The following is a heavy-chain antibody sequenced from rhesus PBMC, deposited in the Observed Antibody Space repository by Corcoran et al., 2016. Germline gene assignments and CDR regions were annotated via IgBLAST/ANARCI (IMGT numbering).Heavy chain of an antibody. D-gene: IGHD6-37*01. CDR1: GYTSTAYN. CDR3: VKSAGGWQFDY. Sequence: QVQIMPSGAEVTKPGSSVKVSCRTYGYTSTAYNLPCVRPAPGKGLEWRGETDPKTGNKNYPQKSQGSVTMARDRSTNTSYMVLSSLRAEDTAVYYCVKSAGGWQFDYWGQGVLVTVSS. J-gene: IGHJ4*01. V-gene: IGHV1-138*01. CDR2: TDPKTGNK.